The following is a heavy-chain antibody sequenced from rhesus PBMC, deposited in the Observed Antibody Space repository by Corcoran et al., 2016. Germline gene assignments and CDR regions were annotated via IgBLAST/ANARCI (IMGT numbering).Heavy chain of an antibody. CDR2: INGNRGST. D-gene: IGHD1-44*01. Sequence: QVQLQESGPGLVKPSETLSLTCAVSSGSFSSYWWSWMRQPPGAGLEGMGEINGNRGSTNYNPSLKSRVTISKDASKNQFSLKLSSVTAADTAVYYCARYWRVGTTGGSKERNFDYWGQGVLVTVSS. J-gene: IGHJ4*01. CDR3: ARYWRVGTTGGSKERNFDY. V-gene: IGHV4-80*01. CDR1: SGSFSSYW.